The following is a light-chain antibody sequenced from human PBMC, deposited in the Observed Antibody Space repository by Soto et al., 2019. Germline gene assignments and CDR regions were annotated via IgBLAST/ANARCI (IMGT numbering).Light chain of an antibody. CDR3: QSADSSGTLVV. Sequence: SYELTQPPSVSVSPGQTARITCSGDALPKQYAYWYQQKPGQAPVLVIYKDSERPSGIPERFSGSSSGTIVTLTISGVQAEDEADYYCQSADSSGTLVVFGGGTKLTVL. CDR2: KDS. V-gene: IGLV3-25*03. CDR1: ALPKQY. J-gene: IGLJ2*01.